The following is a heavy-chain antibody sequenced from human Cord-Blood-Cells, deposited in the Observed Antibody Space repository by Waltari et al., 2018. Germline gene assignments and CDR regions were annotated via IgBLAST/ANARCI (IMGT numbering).Heavy chain of an antibody. D-gene: IGHD3-10*01. Sequence: QVQLVESGGGVVQPGRSLRLSCAASGFTFSSYGMHWVRQAPGKGLEWVAVIGYDGSNKYYADSVKGRFTISRDNSKNTLYLQMNSLRAEDTAVYYCARGRTQRGYFDYWGQGTLVTVSS. V-gene: IGHV3-33*01. CDR2: IGYDGSNK. CDR1: GFTFSSYG. CDR3: ARGRTQRGYFDY. J-gene: IGHJ4*02.